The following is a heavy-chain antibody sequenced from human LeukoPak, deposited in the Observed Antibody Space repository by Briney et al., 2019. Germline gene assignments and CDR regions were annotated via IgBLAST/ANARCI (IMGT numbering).Heavy chain of an antibody. V-gene: IGHV3-53*01. Sequence: GGSLRLSCAASGFTVRSNYMNWVRQAPGRGLEWVSVIYSGGSTYYADSVKGRFTISRDNSKNTLYLQMNSLRAEDTAMYYCAREGDYGDCAPYYFDCWGQGTLVTVSS. CDR1: GFTVRSNY. D-gene: IGHD4-17*01. J-gene: IGHJ4*02. CDR3: AREGDYGDCAPYYFDC. CDR2: IYSGGST.